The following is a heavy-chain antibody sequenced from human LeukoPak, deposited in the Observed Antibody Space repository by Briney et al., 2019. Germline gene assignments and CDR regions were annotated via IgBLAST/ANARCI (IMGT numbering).Heavy chain of an antibody. Sequence: SETLSPTCPVSGGSTSRGCFYWGWGRHPAGKGMEWVGRIYASGKTDYNPYTPSLKSRVAMSLDTSKNQVSLYLTSVTAADTAMYFCARSFSEKFYFESWGQGTLVTVSS. CDR3: ARSFSEKFYFES. J-gene: IGHJ4*02. D-gene: IGHD1-26*01. CDR2: IYASGKT. CDR1: GGSTSRGCFY. V-gene: IGHV4-61*02.